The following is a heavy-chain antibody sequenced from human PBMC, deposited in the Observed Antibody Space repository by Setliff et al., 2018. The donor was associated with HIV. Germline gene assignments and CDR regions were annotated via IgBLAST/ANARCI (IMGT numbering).Heavy chain of an antibody. CDR3: ARDQKGYSYGYFDS. CDR1: GDSISGYY. J-gene: IGHJ4*02. V-gene: IGHV4-4*07. Sequence: SETLSLTCTSSGDSISGYYWSWIRQPAGKGLEWIGRMHTSGNANYNPSLKSRVTMSVDTSKNQFSLRLSSVTAADTAVYYCARDQKGYSYGYFDSWGQGTLVTVSS. CDR2: MHTSGNA. D-gene: IGHD5-18*01.